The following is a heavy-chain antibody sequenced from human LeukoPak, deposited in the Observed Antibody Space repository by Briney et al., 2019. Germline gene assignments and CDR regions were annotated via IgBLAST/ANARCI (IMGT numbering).Heavy chain of an antibody. D-gene: IGHD1-14*01. J-gene: IGHJ4*02. V-gene: IGHV3-21*04. CDR1: GFTFSSYS. Sequence: GGSLRLSCAASGFTFSSYSMNWVRQAPGKGLEWVSSISSSSSYIYYADSVKGRFTISRDNSKNTLYLQMNSLRAEDTAVYYCAKAQYNTIRTSFDYWGQGTLVTVSS. CDR3: AKAQYNTIRTSFDY. CDR2: ISSSSSYI.